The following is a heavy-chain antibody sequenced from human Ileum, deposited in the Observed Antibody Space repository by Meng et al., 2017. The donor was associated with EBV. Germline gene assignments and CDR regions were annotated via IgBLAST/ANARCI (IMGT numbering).Heavy chain of an antibody. J-gene: IGHJ4*02. CDR1: VCTLPGSG. CDR2: ISAYNGNT. CDR3: ARAPPPNIRLGFDY. V-gene: IGHV1-18*01. Sequence: VQHAWRSMMCPLTGSVCTLPGSGSSWVPQAPGKGLEWVGWISAYNGNTNYAQKVQGRVTMNTDTSTRTAYMELRSLRSDDTAVYYCARAPPPNIRLGFDYWGQGTLVTVSS. D-gene: IGHD3-16*01.